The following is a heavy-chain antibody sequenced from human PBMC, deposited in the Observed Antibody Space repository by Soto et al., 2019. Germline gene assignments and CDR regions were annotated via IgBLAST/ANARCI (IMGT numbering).Heavy chain of an antibody. J-gene: IGHJ6*02. CDR3: SRFIMVGGWFDPNYYHGMDV. Sequence: QVKLVQSGAEVKKPGASVTVSCKTSGYTFSNDGINWVRQAPGQGLEWMGWISGYNGNTNYAQTVQGRVIMTTDTYTGTVYIELRSLKSADTAIYYCSRFIMVGGWFDPNYYHGMDVWCQATTVTVSS. D-gene: IGHD6-19*01. V-gene: IGHV1-18*01. CDR2: ISGYNGNT. CDR1: GYTFSNDG.